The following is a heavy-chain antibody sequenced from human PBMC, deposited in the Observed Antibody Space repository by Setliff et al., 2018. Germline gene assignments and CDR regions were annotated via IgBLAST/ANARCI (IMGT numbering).Heavy chain of an antibody. V-gene: IGHV1-46*01. Sequence: ASVKVSCKASGYTLTSYYMYWLRQAPGQGPEWMGIINIGGGSASYAQKFQDRVTMTRDTSTSTVYLEVTSLRSEDTAVYYCARAGLAAAGRKGVFDHWGQGTLVTVSS. D-gene: IGHD6-25*01. CDR3: ARAGLAAAGRKGVFDH. CDR2: INIGGGSA. CDR1: GYTLTSYY. J-gene: IGHJ4*02.